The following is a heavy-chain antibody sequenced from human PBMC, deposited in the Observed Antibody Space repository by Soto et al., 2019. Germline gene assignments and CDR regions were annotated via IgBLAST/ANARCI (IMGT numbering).Heavy chain of an antibody. Sequence: SETLSLTCAVSGDSINNSHWWSWVRQTPGKGLEWIGETYHSGTTNYNPSLKTRVTISIDKSKNQFSLKMNSVTAADTAVYYWAREFNGTPPRGPTWSAPWGQGPLVTVSS. D-gene: IGHD2-8*01. V-gene: IGHV4-4*02. CDR3: AREFNGTPPRGPTWSAP. CDR2: TYHSGTT. J-gene: IGHJ5*02. CDR1: GDSINNSHW.